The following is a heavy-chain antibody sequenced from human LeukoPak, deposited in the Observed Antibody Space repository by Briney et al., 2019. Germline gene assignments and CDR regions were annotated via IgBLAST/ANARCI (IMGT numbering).Heavy chain of an antibody. Sequence: PSETLSLTCTVSGGSINNSSYYWGWIRQPPGRGLEWIGSINFGGSTYYNPSLKSRVTISIDTSNNDFSLRLSSVTAADTAVYYCARHVVAGWNFDLWGRGTLVTVSS. V-gene: IGHV4-39*01. D-gene: IGHD6-19*01. CDR1: GGSINNSSYY. CDR3: ARHVVAGWNFDL. CDR2: INFGGST. J-gene: IGHJ2*01.